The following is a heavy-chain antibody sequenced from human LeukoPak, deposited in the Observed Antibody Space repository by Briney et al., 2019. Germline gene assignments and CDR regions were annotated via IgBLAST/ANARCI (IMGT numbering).Heavy chain of an antibody. J-gene: IGHJ6*02. D-gene: IGHD5-18*01. CDR3: ARGGTAMVPYYYYGMDV. Sequence: ASVEVSCKASGYTFTSYAMNWVRQAPGQGLEWMGWINTNTGNPTYAQGFTGRFVFSLDTSVSTAYLQISSLKAEDTAVYYCARGGTAMVPYYYYGMDVWGQGTTVTVSS. CDR1: GYTFTSYA. V-gene: IGHV7-4-1*02. CDR2: INTNTGNP.